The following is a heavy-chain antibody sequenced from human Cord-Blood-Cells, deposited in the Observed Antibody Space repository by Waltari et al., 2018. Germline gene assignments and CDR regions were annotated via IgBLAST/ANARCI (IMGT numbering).Heavy chain of an antibody. V-gene: IGHV1-69*01. CDR1: GGTFSSYA. CDR3: ASSSEDGSGWYSRYYYYYMDV. CDR2: IIPIFGTA. D-gene: IGHD6-19*01. Sequence: QVQLVQSGAEVKKPGSSVKVSCKASGGTFSSYAISWVRQAPGQGLEWMGGIIPIFGTANYAQKFQGRVTITADESTSTAYMELSSLRSEDTAVYYCASSSEDGSGWYSRYYYYYMDVWGKGTTVTVSS. J-gene: IGHJ6*03.